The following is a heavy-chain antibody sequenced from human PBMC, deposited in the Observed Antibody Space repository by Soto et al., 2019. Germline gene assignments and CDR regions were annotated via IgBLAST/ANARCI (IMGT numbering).Heavy chain of an antibody. CDR2: IYYSGST. V-gene: IGHV4-59*01. CDR1: GGSISSYY. J-gene: IGHJ6*02. CDR3: ARVINYYYYGMDV. Sequence: TLSLTCTASGGSISSYYWSWIRRPPGKGLEWIGCIYYSGSTNYNPSLNRRVTISVDTSKNQFSLKLSSVTAADTAVYYCARVINYYYYGMDVWGQGTTVTVSS. D-gene: IGHD3-10*01.